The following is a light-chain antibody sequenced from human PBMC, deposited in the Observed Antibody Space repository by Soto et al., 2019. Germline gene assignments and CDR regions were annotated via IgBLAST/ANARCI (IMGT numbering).Light chain of an antibody. CDR1: QTSLYNSNNKNS. CDR3: QEYYSPPPLT. Sequence: DIVLTQSPDSLAVSLGERATINCKSSQTSLYNSNNKNSLAWYQLKPGQPPKLLIYWASIRESGVPDRFSGSGSETDFTLTISSLQAEDVAVYYCQEYYSPPPLTFGGGTKVEIK. V-gene: IGKV4-1*01. J-gene: IGKJ4*01. CDR2: WAS.